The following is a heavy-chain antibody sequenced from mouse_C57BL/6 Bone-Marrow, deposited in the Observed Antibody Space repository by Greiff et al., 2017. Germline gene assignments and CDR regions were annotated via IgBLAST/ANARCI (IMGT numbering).Heavy chain of an antibody. CDR2: IYPGSGST. CDR3: ARGQLRLQDY. J-gene: IGHJ2*01. Sequence: VQLLQSGAELVKPGASVKMSCTASGFTFTSYWITWVRQRPGQGLEWIGDIYPGSGSTNYNEKFKSKATLTGDTSSSTAYMQLSSLTSEDSAVYYCARGQLRLQDYWGQGTTLTVSS. D-gene: IGHD3-2*02. CDR1: GFTFTSYW. V-gene: IGHV1-55*01.